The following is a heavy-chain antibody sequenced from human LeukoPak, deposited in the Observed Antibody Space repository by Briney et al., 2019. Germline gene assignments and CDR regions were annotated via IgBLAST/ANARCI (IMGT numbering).Heavy chain of an antibody. Sequence: GGSLRLSCTASGFTFGDYAMSWFRQAPGKGLEWVGFIRSKAYGGTTEYAASVKGRFTISSDDSKSIAYLQMNSLKTEDTAVYYCTRKDSVGAEDYWGQGTLVTVSS. CDR1: GFTFGDYA. V-gene: IGHV3-49*03. CDR2: IRSKAYGGTT. CDR3: TRKDSVGAEDY. J-gene: IGHJ4*02. D-gene: IGHD1-26*01.